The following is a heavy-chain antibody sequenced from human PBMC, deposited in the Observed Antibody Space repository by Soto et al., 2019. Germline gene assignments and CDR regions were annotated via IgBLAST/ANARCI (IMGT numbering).Heavy chain of an antibody. CDR1: GFTFSLYS. CDR3: ARAREPGSYSRFDF. J-gene: IGHJ4*02. V-gene: IGHV3-48*02. Sequence: GGSLRLSCAVTGFTFSLYSMNWVRQAPGKGLEWLSYISTRSNSIYYADSVEGRFTISRDNTQNSMYLQMHRLTDEDTAVYYCARAREPGSYSRFDFWGQGTLVTVSS. CDR2: ISTRSNSI. D-gene: IGHD1-26*01.